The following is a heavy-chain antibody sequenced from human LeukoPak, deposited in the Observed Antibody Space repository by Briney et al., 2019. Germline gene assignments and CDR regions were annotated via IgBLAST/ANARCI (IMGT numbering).Heavy chain of an antibody. CDR2: ISSSSSNI. CDR1: GFPFSNYV. CDR3: ARVGRSGWTVDY. V-gene: IGHV3-48*04. Sequence: GGSLRLSCEASGFPFSNYVMSWVRQAPGKGLGWVSYISSSSSNIYHADSVKGRFTISRDNAKNSLHLQMNSLTAEDTAVYYCARVGRSGWTVDYWGQGTLVTVSS. D-gene: IGHD6-19*01. J-gene: IGHJ4*02.